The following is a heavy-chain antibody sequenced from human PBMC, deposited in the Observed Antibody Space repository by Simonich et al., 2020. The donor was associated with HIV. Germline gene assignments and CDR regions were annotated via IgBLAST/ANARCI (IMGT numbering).Heavy chain of an antibody. CDR2: IYHGGTT. J-gene: IGHJ5*02. Sequence: QVQLQESGPGLVKPSETLSLTCGVSGYSISSGDYWGWIRQPPGKGLEWIAIIYHGGTTFYTPPLTSRVTISLDKSKNQFSLSLSSVTAADTAVYYCARIVGRSTIFGVVTNPSWFDPWGQGTLVTVSS. V-gene: IGHV4-38-2*01. CDR3: ARIVGRSTIFGVVTNPSWFDP. D-gene: IGHD3-3*01. CDR1: GYSISSGDY.